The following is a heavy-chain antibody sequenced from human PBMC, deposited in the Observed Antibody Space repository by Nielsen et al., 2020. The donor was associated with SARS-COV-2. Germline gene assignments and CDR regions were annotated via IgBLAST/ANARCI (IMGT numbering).Heavy chain of an antibody. D-gene: IGHD3-9*01. CDR1: GFIIADYY. CDR3: GREISDNTITD. V-gene: IGHV3-49*03. CDR2: IRHRRFGGTT. Sequence: GESLKISCPASGFIIADYYMSWFRQAPGKGLEWLGFIRHRRFGGTTDYAASVKCRFTSSRDDSKNIAYLQMNSLKTEDTAVYYCGREISDNTITDWGQGTLVTVSS. J-gene: IGHJ4*02.